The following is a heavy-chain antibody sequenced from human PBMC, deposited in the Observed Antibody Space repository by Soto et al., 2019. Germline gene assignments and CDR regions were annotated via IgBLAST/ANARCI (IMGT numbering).Heavy chain of an antibody. CDR2: VSYDGSNI. CDR3: ARDAGVVAQYYFKV. J-gene: IGHJ4*02. CDR1: GFTFSDSS. Sequence: GGSLRLSCAASGFTFSDSSMHWVRQAPGKGLEWVAVVSYDGSNIYYADSVKGRFSISRDSSKNTLYLQMNSLRAEDTAVYYCARDAGVVAQYYFKVWGQGTLVTVSS. V-gene: IGHV3-30-3*01. D-gene: IGHD3-22*01.